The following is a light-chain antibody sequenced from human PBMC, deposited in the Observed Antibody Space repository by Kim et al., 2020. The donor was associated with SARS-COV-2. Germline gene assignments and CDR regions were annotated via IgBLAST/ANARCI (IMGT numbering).Light chain of an antibody. Sequence: QSALTQPASVSGSPGQSITISCTGTRSDVGGYNYVSWYQQHPGKASKLMIYDVSKRPSGVSNRFSGSKSGNTASLTISGLQAEDEADYYCSSYTSSSTYVFGTGTKVTVL. CDR1: RSDVGGYNY. V-gene: IGLV2-14*01. J-gene: IGLJ1*01. CDR2: DVS. CDR3: SSYTSSSTYV.